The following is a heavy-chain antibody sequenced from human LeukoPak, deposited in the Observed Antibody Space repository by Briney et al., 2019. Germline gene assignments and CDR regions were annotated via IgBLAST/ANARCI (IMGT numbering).Heavy chain of an antibody. Sequence: GGSLRLSCAASGFTLSNAWMSWVRQAPGKGLEWVGRIKSKTDGGTTDYAAPVKGRFTISRDDSKNTLYLQMNSLKTEGTAVYYCTTVTMVRGVITDYFDYWGQGTLATVSS. CDR3: TTVTMVRGVITDYFDY. V-gene: IGHV3-15*01. J-gene: IGHJ4*02. D-gene: IGHD3-10*01. CDR1: GFTLSNAW. CDR2: IKSKTDGGTT.